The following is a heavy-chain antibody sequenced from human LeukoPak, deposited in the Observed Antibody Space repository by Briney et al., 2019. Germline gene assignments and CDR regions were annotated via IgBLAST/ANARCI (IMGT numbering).Heavy chain of an antibody. V-gene: IGHV3-7*03. Sequence: AGGSLRLSCAASGFTFSSYWMSWVREAPGKGLEWVANIKQDGSKKSYVDSVKGRFTISRDNAKNSLYLQMNSLRAEDTAVYYCATPLDYYDSSGYRQGGDWGQGTLVTVSS. J-gene: IGHJ4*02. D-gene: IGHD3-22*01. CDR2: IKQDGSKK. CDR3: ATPLDYYDSSGYRQGGD. CDR1: GFTFSSYW.